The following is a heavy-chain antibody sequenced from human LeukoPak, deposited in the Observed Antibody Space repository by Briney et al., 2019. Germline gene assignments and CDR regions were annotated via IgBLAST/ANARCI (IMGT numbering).Heavy chain of an antibody. D-gene: IGHD3-22*01. CDR3: ARAGFHYDTSGYYELHY. V-gene: IGHV4-39*07. J-gene: IGHJ4*02. CDR1: GASISTSSYY. CDR2: VYYSGST. Sequence: SETLSLTCSVSGASISTSSYYRGWIRQPPGKGLEWIGSVYYSGSTYYNPSLKSRVTISVDTSKNQLSLKLNSVTAADTAVYYCARAGFHYDTSGYYELHYWGQGNLVTVSS.